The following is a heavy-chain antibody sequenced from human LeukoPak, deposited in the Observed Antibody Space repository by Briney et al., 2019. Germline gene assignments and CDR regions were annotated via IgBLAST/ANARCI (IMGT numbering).Heavy chain of an antibody. Sequence: GGSLRLSCAASGFTFSSYAMSWVRQAPGKGLEWVSAISGSGGSTYYADSVKGRFTISRDNSKNTLYLQMNSLRAEDTAAYYCAKGLSYGSGSRVEYWGQGTLVTVSS. CDR2: ISGSGGST. CDR1: GFTFSSYA. CDR3: AKGLSYGSGSRVEY. D-gene: IGHD3-10*01. V-gene: IGHV3-23*01. J-gene: IGHJ4*02.